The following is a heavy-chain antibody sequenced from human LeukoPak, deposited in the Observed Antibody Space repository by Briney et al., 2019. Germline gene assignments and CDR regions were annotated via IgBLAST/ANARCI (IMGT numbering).Heavy chain of an antibody. CDR1: GFTFNDHA. CDR2: ISSSGNNA. CDR3: AKDIQLST. D-gene: IGHD5-24*01. V-gene: IGHV3-23*01. Sequence: PGGSLRLSCGASGFTFNDHAMHWVRQVPGKGLEWVSLISSSGNNAYYADSVKGRFTISRDNSKNTLSLQMNSLRVEDTAIYYCAKDIQLSTWGLGTRVTVSS. J-gene: IGHJ3*01.